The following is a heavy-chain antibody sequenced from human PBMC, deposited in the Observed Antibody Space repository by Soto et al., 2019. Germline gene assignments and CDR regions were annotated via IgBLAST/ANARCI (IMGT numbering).Heavy chain of an antibody. CDR2: ISSSGYI. D-gene: IGHD2-15*01. CDR3: ARDCSGGSCYPGMDV. J-gene: IGHJ6*02. CDR1: GFNFNSYT. Sequence: PGGSLRLSCAASGFNFNSYTINWVRQAPGKRLEWLSSISSSGYIFSTDSVRGRFTISRDNAKNSAYLQLNSLRAEDTAVYFCARDCSGGSCYPGMDVWGQGTTVTVSS. V-gene: IGHV3-21*01.